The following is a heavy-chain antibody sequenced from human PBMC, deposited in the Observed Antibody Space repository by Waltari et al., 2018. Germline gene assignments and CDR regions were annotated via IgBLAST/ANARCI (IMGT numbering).Heavy chain of an antibody. V-gene: IGHV4-39*07. CDR1: GGSISSSSYY. J-gene: IGHJ3*02. Sequence: QLQLQESGPGLVKPSETLSLTCTVSGGSISSSSYYWGWIRQPPGKGLEWIGSIYYSGSPYYNPSLKSRVTISVDTSKNQFSLKLSSVTAADTAVYYCARDFRGRIIAARLGAFDIWGQGTMVTVSS. CDR2: IYYSGSP. D-gene: IGHD6-6*01. CDR3: ARDFRGRIIAARLGAFDI.